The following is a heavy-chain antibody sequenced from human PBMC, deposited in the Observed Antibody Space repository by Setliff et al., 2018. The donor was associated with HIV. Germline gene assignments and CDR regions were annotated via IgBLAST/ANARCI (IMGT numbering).Heavy chain of an antibody. CDR3: AKDRYGSGSWYEGGWFDP. CDR1: GFTFNLYT. D-gene: IGHD3-10*01. J-gene: IGHJ5*02. V-gene: IGHV3-23*01. Sequence: GGSLRLSCVASGFTFNLYTMNWVRQTPGKGLEWVSAISGSGSPLYTADSVKGRFTISRDNSKNTLYLQMNSLRAEDTAVYYCAKDRYGSGSWYEGGWFDPWGQGTLVTVSS. CDR2: ISGSGSPL.